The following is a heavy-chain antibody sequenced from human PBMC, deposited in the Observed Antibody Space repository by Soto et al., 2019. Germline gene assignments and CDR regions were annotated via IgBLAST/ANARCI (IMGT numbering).Heavy chain of an antibody. CDR3: TRHYDFWSGSEAY. V-gene: IGHV3-73*01. Sequence: GGSLRLSCAASGFTFSGSAMHWVRQASGKGLEWVGRIRSKANSYATAYAASVKGRFTISRDDSKNTAYLQMNSLKTEDTAVYYCTRHYDFWSGSEAYWGQGTLVTVSS. CDR1: GFTFSGSA. CDR2: IRSKANSYAT. D-gene: IGHD3-3*01. J-gene: IGHJ4*02.